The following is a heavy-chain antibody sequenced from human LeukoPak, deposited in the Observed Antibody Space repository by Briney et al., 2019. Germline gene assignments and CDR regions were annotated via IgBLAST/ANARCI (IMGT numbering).Heavy chain of an antibody. CDR2: IGGDGI. CDR1: GFTLSNYA. Sequence: GGSLRLSCAASGFTLSNYAMSWVRQAPGKGLEGVSGIGGDGIFYAESVRGRFTISRDNSKNTLYLQMNGLRGDDTALYYCAKELAAAGNPAYDYWGQGILVTVCS. V-gene: IGHV3-23*01. CDR3: AKELAAAGNPAYDY. J-gene: IGHJ4*01. D-gene: IGHD6-13*01.